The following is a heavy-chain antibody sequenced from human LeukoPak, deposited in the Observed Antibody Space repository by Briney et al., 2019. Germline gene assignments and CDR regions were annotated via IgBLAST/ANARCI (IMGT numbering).Heavy chain of an antibody. D-gene: IGHD1-26*01. CDR2: MVGSGES. J-gene: IGHJ5*02. V-gene: IGHV3-23*01. Sequence: GGSLRLSCAASGFTFATFAMSWVRQAPGKGLEWVSGMVGSGESYYAGSVKGRFTMSRDNSKTTVYLQMNSLRVEDTAIYYCAKDLHYNDGSWEFDPWGQGTLVTVSS. CDR3: AKDLHYNDGSWEFDP. CDR1: GFTFATFA.